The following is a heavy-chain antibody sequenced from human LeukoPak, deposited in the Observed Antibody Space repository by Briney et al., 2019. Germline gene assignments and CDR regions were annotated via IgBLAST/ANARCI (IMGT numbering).Heavy chain of an antibody. D-gene: IGHD3-3*01. Sequence: SVKVACKTSGYTFSNYGINWARQAPGQGLEWMGGIIPIFGTANYAQKFQGRVTITADESTSTAYMELSSLRSEDTAVYYCARDNSGAHYDFWSGYYNWFDPWGQGTLVTVSS. CDR2: IIPIFGTA. J-gene: IGHJ5*02. CDR3: ARDNSGAHYDFWSGYYNWFDP. CDR1: GYTFSNYG. V-gene: IGHV1-69*13.